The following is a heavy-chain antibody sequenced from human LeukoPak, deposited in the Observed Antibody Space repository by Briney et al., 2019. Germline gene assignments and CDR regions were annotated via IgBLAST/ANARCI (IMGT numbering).Heavy chain of an antibody. V-gene: IGHV3-48*03. Sequence: PGGSLRLSCAASGFTFSSYEMNWVRQAPGKGLKWVSYIASGGGANRFYSESVKGRFTISRDNAKNSLYLHMNSLRAEDTGVYYCARIGTTTRGPAGLDVWGQGTTVTVSS. CDR3: ARIGTTTRGPAGLDV. CDR2: IASGGGANR. J-gene: IGHJ6*02. D-gene: IGHD2/OR15-2a*01. CDR1: GFTFSSYE.